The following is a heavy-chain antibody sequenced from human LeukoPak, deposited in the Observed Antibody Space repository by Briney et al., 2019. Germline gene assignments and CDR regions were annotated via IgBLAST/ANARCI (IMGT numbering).Heavy chain of an antibody. CDR1: GFTFRNYA. V-gene: IGHV3-23*01. Sequence: PGGSPRLSCAASGFTFRNYAMGWVRQAPGKGLEWVSSISETGGGTYYADSVKGRFTISRDNSKNTLYLQMNSLRAEDTAVYYCAKKVAGSNNCFDPWGQGTLVTVSS. CDR2: ISETGGGT. J-gene: IGHJ5*02. D-gene: IGHD6-19*01. CDR3: AKKVAGSNNCFDP.